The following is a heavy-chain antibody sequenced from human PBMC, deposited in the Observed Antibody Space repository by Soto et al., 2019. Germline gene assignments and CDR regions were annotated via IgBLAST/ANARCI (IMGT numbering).Heavy chain of an antibody. CDR3: AKGRLIAVAGKVDY. V-gene: IGHV3-9*01. J-gene: IGHJ4*02. D-gene: IGHD6-19*01. CDR2: ISWNSGSI. CDR1: GFTFDDYA. Sequence: GGSLRHSCAASGFTFDDYAMHWVRQAPGKGLEWVSGISWNSGSIGYADSVKGRFTISRDNAKNSLYLQMNSLRAEDTALYYCAKGRLIAVAGKVDYWGQGTLVTVSS.